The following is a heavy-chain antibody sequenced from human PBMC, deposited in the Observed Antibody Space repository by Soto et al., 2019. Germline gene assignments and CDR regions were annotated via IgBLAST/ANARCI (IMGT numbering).Heavy chain of an antibody. CDR2: INSDGSST. CDR1: GFTFSSYG. Sequence: GGSLRLSCAASGFTFSSYGMHWVRQAPGKGLVWVSRINSDGSSTSYADSVKGRFTISRDNAKNTLYLQMNSLRAEDTAVYYCARVLDYDSRSGYFSSDYSYMDVWGKGTKVTVS. J-gene: IGHJ6*03. V-gene: IGHV3-74*01. CDR3: ARVLDYDSRSGYFSSDYSYMDV. D-gene: IGHD3-3*01.